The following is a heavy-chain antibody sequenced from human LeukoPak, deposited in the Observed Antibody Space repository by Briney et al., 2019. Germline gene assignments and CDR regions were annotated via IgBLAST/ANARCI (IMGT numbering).Heavy chain of an antibody. CDR1: GGSISSYY. CDR2: ISYSGST. J-gene: IGHJ4*02. V-gene: IGHV4-59*01. CDR3: ARATTSFDD. D-gene: IGHD1-26*01. Sequence: SETLSLTCTVSGGSISSYYWSWIRQPPGKGLEWIGYISYSGSTNYNPSLKSRVTISLDTSKNQFSLNLSSVTAADTAVYYCARATTSFDDWGQGTLVTVSS.